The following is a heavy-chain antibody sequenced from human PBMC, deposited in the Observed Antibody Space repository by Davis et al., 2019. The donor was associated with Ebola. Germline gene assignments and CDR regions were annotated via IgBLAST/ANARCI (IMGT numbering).Heavy chain of an antibody. CDR1: GFAFSRNW. D-gene: IGHD3-16*01. J-gene: IGHJ4*02. Sequence: GESLKISCATSGFAFSRNWMSWVRQAPGKGLEWVTDIAYDGRYESYAESVKGRFTISRDNSKSTLYLQMNSLRLEDTAVYYCVRDYNDGIGRFDYWGQGTLVTVSS. CDR3: VRDYNDGIGRFDY. CDR2: IAYDGRYE. V-gene: IGHV3-30*03.